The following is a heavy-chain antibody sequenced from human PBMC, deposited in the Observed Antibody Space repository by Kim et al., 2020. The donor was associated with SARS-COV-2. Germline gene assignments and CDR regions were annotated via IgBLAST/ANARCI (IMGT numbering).Heavy chain of an antibody. J-gene: IGHJ4*02. V-gene: IGHV3-30*02. Sequence: DSVGGRFTISRDKSRNSLDMQMNSLRAEDTAFYYCAKNLLYWKHDEVYDYWGQGTLVTVSS. D-gene: IGHD2-15*01. CDR3: AKNLLYWKHDEVYDY.